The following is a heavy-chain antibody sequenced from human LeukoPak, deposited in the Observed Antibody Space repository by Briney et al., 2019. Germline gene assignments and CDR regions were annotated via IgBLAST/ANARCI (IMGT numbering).Heavy chain of an antibody. Sequence: SETLSLTCTVSGGSIRSYYWSWIRQPPGKGLEWIGYIYYSGSTNYNPSLKSRVTISVDTSKNQFSLKLSSVTAADTAVYYCARDLTGAGGPIYAFDIWGQGTMVTVSS. V-gene: IGHV4-59*01. CDR2: IYYSGST. CDR3: ARDLTGAGGPIYAFDI. D-gene: IGHD7-27*01. CDR1: GGSIRSYY. J-gene: IGHJ3*02.